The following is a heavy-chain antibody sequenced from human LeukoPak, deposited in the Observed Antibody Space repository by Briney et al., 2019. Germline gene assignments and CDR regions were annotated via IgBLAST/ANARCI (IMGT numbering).Heavy chain of an antibody. CDR3: ATPLGGDYPGCN. CDR1: GLPFSSFA. J-gene: IGHJ4*02. D-gene: IGHD4-17*01. V-gene: IGHV3-23*01. CDR2: ISGTGGST. Sequence: GSLRLSCAASGLPFSSFAMSLVREAPGKGLEWVSAISGTGGSTYYADSVKGRFTISRDNSKNTLYLQMNSLRADDTAIYYCATPLGGDYPGCNWGQGTLVTVSS.